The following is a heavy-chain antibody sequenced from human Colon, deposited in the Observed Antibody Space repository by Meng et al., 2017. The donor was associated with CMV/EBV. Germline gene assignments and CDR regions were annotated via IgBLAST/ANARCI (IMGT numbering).Heavy chain of an antibody. CDR1: GFNFRSFE. CDR3: ARDTSLITISGVVTYGMDV. CDR2: ISSGGQTI. J-gene: IGHJ6*02. V-gene: IGHV3-48*03. D-gene: IGHD3-3*01. Sequence: GESLKTFRPASGFNFRSFEMNWVRQAPGKGLEWVAYISSGGQTIHYADSVKGRFTISRDNTNNSLYLHMTSLRADDTAVYYCARDTSLITISGVVTYGMDVWGPGTTVTVSS.